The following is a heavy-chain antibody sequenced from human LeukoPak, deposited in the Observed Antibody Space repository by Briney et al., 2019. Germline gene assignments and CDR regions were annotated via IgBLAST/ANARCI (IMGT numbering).Heavy chain of an antibody. CDR2: INYSGST. D-gene: IGHD3-22*01. J-gene: IGHJ3*02. CDR1: GGSISSSSYY. V-gene: IGHV4-39*02. Sequence: SETLSLTCTVSGGSISSSSYYWGWIRQPPGKGLEWIGSINYSGSTYYNSSLKSRVTISVDTSKNQFSLKLTSVTTADTAVYYCAGEDYFDSSGYASWRFDIWGQGTMVTVSS. CDR3: AGEDYFDSSGYASWRFDI.